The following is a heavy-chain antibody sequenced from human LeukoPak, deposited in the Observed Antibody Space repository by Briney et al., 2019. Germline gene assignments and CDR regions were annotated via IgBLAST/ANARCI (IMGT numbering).Heavy chain of an antibody. CDR3: AKDLYGDNIYYFDY. D-gene: IGHD4-17*01. Sequence: PGGSLRLSCAASGFTFSSYVMSWVRQAPGKGLEWVSTITDGGDRTFYADSVKGRFTISRDNSKNTLYLQMNSLRVEDTAFYYCAKDLYGDNIYYFDYWGQGSLVTVSS. CDR1: GFTFSSYV. J-gene: IGHJ4*02. V-gene: IGHV3-23*01. CDR2: ITDGGDRT.